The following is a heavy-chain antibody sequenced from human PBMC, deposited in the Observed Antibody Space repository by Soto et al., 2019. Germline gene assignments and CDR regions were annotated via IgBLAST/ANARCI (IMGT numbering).Heavy chain of an antibody. D-gene: IGHD6-19*01. CDR3: ARGPGSSDWRFAYYYMDV. J-gene: IGHJ6*02. V-gene: IGHV1-8*01. CDR2: MNPNSGDT. CDR1: FTSYD. Sequence: QVQLVQSGAEVKKPGASVKVTCTFTSYDINWVRQAPGQGLEWMAWMNPNSGDTRYAQKLQGRVTMTRNTSSFTAYMELSSLRSEDTAVYHCARGPGSSDWRFAYYYMDVWGQGTTVTVSS.